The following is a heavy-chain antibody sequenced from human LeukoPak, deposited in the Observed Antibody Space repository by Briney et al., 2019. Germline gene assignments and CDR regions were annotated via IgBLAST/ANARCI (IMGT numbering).Heavy chain of an antibody. CDR3: AKRGSSGSYYFDS. J-gene: IGHJ4*01. Sequence: GGSLRLSCAASGFTFSSYAMSWVRQAPGMGLEWVSTLNNVGGAFYADSVKGRFTISRDNSKNTLYVQMNSLRADDTAVYYCAKRGSSGSYYFDSWGHGTLVTVSS. D-gene: IGHD6-19*01. V-gene: IGHV3-23*01. CDR2: LNNVGGA. CDR1: GFTFSSYA.